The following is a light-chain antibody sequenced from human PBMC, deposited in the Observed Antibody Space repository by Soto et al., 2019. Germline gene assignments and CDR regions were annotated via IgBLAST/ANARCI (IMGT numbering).Light chain of an antibody. J-gene: IGKJ5*01. CDR2: EAS. CDR3: QQRSNWPPF. CDR1: QSVSSTY. V-gene: IGKV3D-20*02. Sequence: IVLTQSPGTLSLSPLERATLSFMSSQSVSSTYLTWYQQKPGQAPRLLIYEASRRATGIPDRFSGSGSGTDFSLTISRLEPEDFAVYYCQQRSNWPPFFGQGTRLEIK.